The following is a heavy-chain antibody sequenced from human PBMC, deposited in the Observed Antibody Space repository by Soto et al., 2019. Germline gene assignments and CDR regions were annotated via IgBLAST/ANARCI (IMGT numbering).Heavy chain of an antibody. CDR3: ARGINRSYPDAFDI. CDR2: ISYDGSNK. V-gene: IGHV3-30-3*01. CDR1: GFTFSSYA. J-gene: IGHJ3*02. Sequence: QVQLVESGGGVVQPGRSLRLSCAASGFTFSSYAMHWVRQAPGKGLGWVAVISYDGSNKYYADSVKGRFTISRDNSKNTLYLQMNSLRAEDTAVYYCARGINRSYPDAFDIWGQGTMVTVSS. D-gene: IGHD1-26*01.